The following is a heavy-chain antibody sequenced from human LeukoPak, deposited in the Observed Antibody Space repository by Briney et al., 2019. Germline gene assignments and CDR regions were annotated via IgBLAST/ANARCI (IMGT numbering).Heavy chain of an antibody. J-gene: IGHJ6*02. Sequence: GGSLRLSCAASGFTFSSYGMHWVRQAPGKGLEWVAVIWYDGSNKYYADSVKGRFAISRDNSKNTLYLQMNSLRAEDTAVYYCAKFQLLYGYYYGMDVWGQGTTVTVSS. D-gene: IGHD2-2*02. V-gene: IGHV3-33*06. CDR1: GFTFSSYG. CDR2: IWYDGSNK. CDR3: AKFQLLYGYYYGMDV.